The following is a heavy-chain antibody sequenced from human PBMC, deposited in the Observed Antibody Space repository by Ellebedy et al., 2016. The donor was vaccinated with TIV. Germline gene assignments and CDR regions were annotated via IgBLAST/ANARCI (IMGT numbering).Heavy chain of an antibody. J-gene: IGHJ6*02. CDR3: ATDRALVPYDYHGMDV. Sequence: GESLKISCVASAFRFSNYGMHWVRQAPGKGLEWVAFISYDASYEYYAESMKGRFTISRDNSKNTLYLQLSSLRPEDTAVYYCATDRALVPYDYHGMDVWGQGTTVTVSS. D-gene: IGHD5-18*01. CDR1: AFRFSNYG. V-gene: IGHV3-30*02. CDR2: ISYDASYE.